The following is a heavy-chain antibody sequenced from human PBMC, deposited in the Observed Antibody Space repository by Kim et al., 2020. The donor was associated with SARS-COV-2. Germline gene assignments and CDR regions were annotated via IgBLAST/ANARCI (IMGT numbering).Heavy chain of an antibody. Sequence: ADTGRGRFTISRDNAKNSLYLQMNSLRAEDTAVYYCATTEGIIMYNWGPGNLVTVSS. CDR3: ATTEGIIMYN. D-gene: IGHD3-10*02. J-gene: IGHJ4*02. V-gene: IGHV3-21*04.